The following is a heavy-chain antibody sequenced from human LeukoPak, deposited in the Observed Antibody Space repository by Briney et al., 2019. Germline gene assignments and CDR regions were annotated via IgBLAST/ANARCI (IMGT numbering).Heavy chain of an antibody. V-gene: IGHV3-23*01. CDR2: INYSSGYK. CDR3: AKDPSDLGGSGSNNYFDC. CDR1: GFTFSSYD. D-gene: IGHD3-10*01. J-gene: IGHJ4*02. Sequence: GGSLRLSCAAYGFTFSSYDMSWVRQAPGKGLEWVSGINYSSGYKYYEDYVKGRFTISRDNTRNTLYLQMNSLRAEDTAVYYCAKDPSDLGGSGSNNYFDCWGQGTLVTVSS.